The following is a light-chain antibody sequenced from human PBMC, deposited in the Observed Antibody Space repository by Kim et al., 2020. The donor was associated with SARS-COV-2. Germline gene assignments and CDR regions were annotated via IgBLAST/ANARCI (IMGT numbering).Light chain of an antibody. CDR1: QSIGGW. J-gene: IGKJ5*01. Sequence: IQLTQYPSTLSASVGDRVTITCRASQSIGGWLAWYQQKPGKAPKLLIYDASSVESGVPSRFSGSGSGTEFTLTISSLQPDDSATYYCQHHSTYPITFGQGTRLEIK. CDR2: DAS. V-gene: IGKV1-5*01. CDR3: QHHSTYPIT.